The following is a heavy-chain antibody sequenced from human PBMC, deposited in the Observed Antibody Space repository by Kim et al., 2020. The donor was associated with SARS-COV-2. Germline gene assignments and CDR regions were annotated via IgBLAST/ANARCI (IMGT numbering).Heavy chain of an antibody. Sequence: SETLSLTCAVYGGSFSGYYWSWIRQPPGKGLEWIGEINHSGSTNYNPSLKSRVTISVDTSKNQFSLKLSSVTAADTAVYYCAVVRTWLAFDIWGQGTMVTVSS. D-gene: IGHD3-9*01. J-gene: IGHJ3*02. CDR2: INHSGST. V-gene: IGHV4-34*01. CDR3: AVVRTWLAFDI. CDR1: GGSFSGYY.